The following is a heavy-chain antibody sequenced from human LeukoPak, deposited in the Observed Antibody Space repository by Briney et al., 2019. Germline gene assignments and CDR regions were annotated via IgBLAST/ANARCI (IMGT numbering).Heavy chain of an antibody. J-gene: IGHJ4*02. V-gene: IGHV1-8*01. CDR2: MNPNSANT. CDR1: GYTFSNYD. D-gene: IGHD2-2*01. CDR3: ARAIRHQLLSDY. Sequence: ASVKVSCKTPGYTFSNYDINWVRQATGQGPEWMGWMNPNSANTGYALQFQGRVTMTRDTSISTAYMELSSLRSDDTAVYYCARAIRHQLLSDYWGQGTLVTVSS.